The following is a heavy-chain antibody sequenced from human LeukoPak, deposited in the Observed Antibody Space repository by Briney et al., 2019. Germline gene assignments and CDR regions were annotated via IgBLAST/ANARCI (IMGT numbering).Heavy chain of an antibody. CDR2: IDESGGSI. Sequence: GGSLRLSCAVSGFTFSSDAMSWVRQAPGKGLEWVSGIDESGGSIYYADSVKGRFTISRDNSKNTLDLQMNSLRAEDTAVYYCARDYGSRGSSSYPFDNWSQGTLVTVSP. CDR3: ARDYGSRGSSSYPFDN. CDR1: GFTFSSDA. D-gene: IGHD3-10*01. J-gene: IGHJ4*02. V-gene: IGHV3-23*01.